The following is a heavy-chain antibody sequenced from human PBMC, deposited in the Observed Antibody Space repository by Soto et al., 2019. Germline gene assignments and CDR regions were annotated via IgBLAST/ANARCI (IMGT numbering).Heavy chain of an antibody. CDR2: IYYSGST. V-gene: IGHV4-39*01. CDR1: GGSISSSSYY. D-gene: IGHD6-19*01. J-gene: IGHJ4*02. Sequence: SETLSLTCTVSGGSISSSSYYWGWIRQPPGKGLEWIGSIYYSGSTYYNPSLKSRVTISVDTSKNQFSLKLSSLTAADTAVYYCARHLRGYSSGWFDYWGQGTLVTVSS. CDR3: ARHLRGYSSGWFDY.